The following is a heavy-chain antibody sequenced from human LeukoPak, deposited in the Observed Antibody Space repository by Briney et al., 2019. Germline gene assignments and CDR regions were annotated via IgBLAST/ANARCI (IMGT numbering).Heavy chain of an antibody. CDR2: IYYSGST. J-gene: IGHJ2*01. CDR3: ARGPAPWYFDL. D-gene: IGHD2-2*01. CDR1: GGSISNYY. Sequence: TASETLSLTCTVPGGSISNYYWNWIRQPPGKGLEWIGYIYYSGSTSYNPSLKSRVTISVDTSKNQFSLKLNSVTAADTAVYYCARGPAPWYFDLWGRGTLVTVSS. V-gene: IGHV4-59*01.